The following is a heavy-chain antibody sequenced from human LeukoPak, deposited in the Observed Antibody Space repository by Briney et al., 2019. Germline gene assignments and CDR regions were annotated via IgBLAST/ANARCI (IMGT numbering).Heavy chain of an antibody. D-gene: IGHD2-15*01. Sequence: PSETLSLTCTVSGGSISSSSYYWGWIRQPPGKGLEWIGSLYYSGSTYYNPSLKSRVTISVGTSKNHFSLRLRSVTAADTAVFYCAYSPPYFYYMDVWGKGTTVTVSS. CDR1: GGSISSSSYY. J-gene: IGHJ6*03. CDR3: AYSPPYFYYMDV. CDR2: LYYSGST. V-gene: IGHV4-39*02.